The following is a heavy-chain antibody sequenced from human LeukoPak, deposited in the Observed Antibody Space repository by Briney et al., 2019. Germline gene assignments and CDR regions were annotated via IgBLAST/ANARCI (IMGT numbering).Heavy chain of an antibody. Sequence: SETLSLTCTVSGGSISPYYWSWIRQVPGKGQEWIGYVYYTGGTNYNPSLKSRVTISVDTPKNQFSLKLTAVTAADTAVYYCARVGDWNDLVYWGQGILVTVSS. CDR2: VYYTGGT. CDR1: GGSISPYY. CDR3: ARVGDWNDLVY. V-gene: IGHV4-59*01. J-gene: IGHJ4*01. D-gene: IGHD1-1*01.